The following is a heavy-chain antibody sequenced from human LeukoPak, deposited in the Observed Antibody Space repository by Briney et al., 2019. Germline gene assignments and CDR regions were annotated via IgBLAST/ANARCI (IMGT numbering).Heavy chain of an antibody. D-gene: IGHD3-22*01. CDR2: IPGGGRT. V-gene: IGHV3-23*01. CDR3: AKRGYYDSGALRAPFEY. Sequence: QSGGSLRLSCAASGFTLSDLAMSWVRQAPGRVPEWDSAIPGGGRTYYADSVKGRFSISIDRSNTTRNVQMNSLRAEYTAISYCAKRGYYDSGALRAPFEYWGQGTLVTVSS. J-gene: IGHJ4*02. CDR1: GFTLSDLA.